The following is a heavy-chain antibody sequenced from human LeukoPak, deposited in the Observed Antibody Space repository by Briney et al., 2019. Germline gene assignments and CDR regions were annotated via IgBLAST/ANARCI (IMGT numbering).Heavy chain of an antibody. J-gene: IGHJ5*02. CDR1: GGPISSYY. Sequence: SETLSLTCTVSGGPISSYYWSWIRQPAGKGLEWIGRIYAIGSTSYNPSLKSRVTMSVDTTKNQFSLRLSSVTAADTAAYYCARGPYSSSPSHFDPWGQGTLVSVSS. D-gene: IGHD6-13*01. V-gene: IGHV4-4*07. CDR2: IYAIGST. CDR3: ARGPYSSSPSHFDP.